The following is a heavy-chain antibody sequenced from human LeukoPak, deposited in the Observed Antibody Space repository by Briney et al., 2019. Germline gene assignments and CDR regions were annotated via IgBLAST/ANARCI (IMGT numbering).Heavy chain of an antibody. J-gene: IGHJ4*01. V-gene: IGHV4-59*08. CDR3: ARGRLGRQHASFFDS. Sequence: SETLSLTCSVSDGSLGTYYWGWIRQPPGKRLEWIGYIYYSGSTTYNPSLKSRVTVSVDTSKSQFSLKLTSMTAADTAVYYCARGRLGRQHASFFDSWGHGTLVTVSS. CDR1: DGSLGTYY. D-gene: IGHD2-2*01. CDR2: IYYSGST.